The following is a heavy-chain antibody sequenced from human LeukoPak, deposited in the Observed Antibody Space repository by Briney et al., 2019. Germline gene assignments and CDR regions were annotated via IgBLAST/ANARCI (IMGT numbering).Heavy chain of an antibody. D-gene: IGHD4-11*01. CDR1: GFTFSNAW. CDR2: ISGSGGST. V-gene: IGHV3-23*01. CDR3: AKAYYSNPDAFDI. J-gene: IGHJ3*02. Sequence: PGGSLRLSCAASGFTFSNAWMNWVRQAPGKGLEWVSAISGSGGSTYYADSVKGRFTISRGNSKNTLYLQMNSLRAEDTAVYYCAKAYYSNPDAFDIWGQGTMVTVSS.